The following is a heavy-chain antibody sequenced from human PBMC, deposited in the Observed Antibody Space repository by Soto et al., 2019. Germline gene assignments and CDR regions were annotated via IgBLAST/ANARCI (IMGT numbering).Heavy chain of an antibody. CDR1: GDSISSGSY. CDR3: ARVNVMVVAGSTFDY. CDR2: IYHGGTT. Sequence: PSETLSLTCTVSGDSISSGSYWGWIRQPPGEGPEWIASIYHGGTTFYNPSLKSRISISVDTSKNQFSLRLTSVTAADTATCYCARVNVMVVAGSTFDYWGPGTLVTVSS. D-gene: IGHD6-19*01. J-gene: IGHJ4*03. V-gene: IGHV4-38-2*02.